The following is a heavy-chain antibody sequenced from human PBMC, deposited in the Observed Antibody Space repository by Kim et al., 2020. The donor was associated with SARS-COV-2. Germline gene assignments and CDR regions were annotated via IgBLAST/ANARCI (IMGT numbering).Heavy chain of an antibody. D-gene: IGHD6-19*01. V-gene: IGHV3-49*04. J-gene: IGHJ6*02. CDR3: TRDSGSYSGWYYYGMDV. Sequence: GGSLRLSCTASGFTFGDYAMSWVRQAPGKGLEWVGFIRSKAYGGTTEYAASVKGRFTISRDDSKSIAYLQMNSLKTEDTAVYYCTRDSGSYSGWYYYGMDVWGQGTTVTVSS. CDR2: IRSKAYGGTT. CDR1: GFTFGDYA.